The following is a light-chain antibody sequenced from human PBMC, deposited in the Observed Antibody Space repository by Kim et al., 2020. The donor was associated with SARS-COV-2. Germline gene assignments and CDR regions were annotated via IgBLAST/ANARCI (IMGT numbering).Light chain of an antibody. V-gene: IGKV1-16*02. CDR2: GAS. CDR1: QDINSH. Sequence: DIQMTQSPSSLSASVGDRVTITCRASQDINSHLAWFQLKPGKAPRSLIYGASNLQSGVPSKFSGSGSGTDFTLTISSLQPGDFATYYCQQYNTYPITFAQGTRLEIK. CDR3: QQYNTYPIT. J-gene: IGKJ5*01.